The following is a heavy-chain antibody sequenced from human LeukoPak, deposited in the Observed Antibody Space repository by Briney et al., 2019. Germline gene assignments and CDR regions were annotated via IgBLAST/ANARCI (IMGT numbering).Heavy chain of an antibody. CDR2: IKQDGSEK. Sequence: GGSLRLSCAASGFTFSSYWMSWVRQAPGKGLEWVANIKQDGSEKYSVDSVKGRFTISRDNARNSLYLQMNSLRAEDTAVYYCAREVRFRAYFDLWGRGTLVTVSS. CDR1: GFTFSSYW. J-gene: IGHJ2*01. D-gene: IGHD3-10*01. V-gene: IGHV3-7*01. CDR3: AREVRFRAYFDL.